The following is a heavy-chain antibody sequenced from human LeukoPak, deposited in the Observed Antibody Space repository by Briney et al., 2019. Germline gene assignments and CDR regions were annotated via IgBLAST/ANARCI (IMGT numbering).Heavy chain of an antibody. Sequence: SETLSLTCTVSSGSISTSNYYWGWVRQPPGKGLEWIGSIYYSGSTYYNPSLKSRVTISVDTSKNQFSLKLSSVTAADTAVYYCARRRVRIQLWKGNYFDYWGQGTLVTVSS. CDR2: IYYSGST. D-gene: IGHD5-18*01. V-gene: IGHV4-39*07. CDR1: SGSISTSNYY. CDR3: ARRRVRIQLWKGNYFDY. J-gene: IGHJ4*02.